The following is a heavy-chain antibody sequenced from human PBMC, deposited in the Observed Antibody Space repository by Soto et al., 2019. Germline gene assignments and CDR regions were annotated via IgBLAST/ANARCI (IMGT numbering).Heavy chain of an antibody. CDR2: IVVGSGNT. V-gene: IGHV1-58*01. CDR1: GFTFTSSA. J-gene: IGHJ4*02. CDR3: AASVKYYYDGQGFDY. Sequence: ASVKVSCKASGFTFTSSAVQWVRQARGQRLEWIGWIVVGSGNTNYAQKFQERVTITRDMSTSTAYMELSSLRSEDTAVYYCAASVKYYYDGQGFDYWGQGTLVTVSS. D-gene: IGHD3-22*01.